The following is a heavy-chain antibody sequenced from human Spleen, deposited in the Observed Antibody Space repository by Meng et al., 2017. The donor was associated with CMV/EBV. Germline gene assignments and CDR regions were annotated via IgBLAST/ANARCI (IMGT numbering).Heavy chain of an antibody. CDR1: GFTFSSYA. V-gene: IGHV3-23*03. J-gene: IGHJ4*02. Sequence: SGFTFSSYAMSWVRQAPGKGLEWVSVIYSGGSSTYYADSVKGRFTISRDNSKNTLYLQMNSLRAEDTAVYYCAKVGIVATIGTSGDYWGQGTLVTVSS. CDR3: AKVGIVATIGTSGDY. D-gene: IGHD5-12*01. CDR2: IYSGGSST.